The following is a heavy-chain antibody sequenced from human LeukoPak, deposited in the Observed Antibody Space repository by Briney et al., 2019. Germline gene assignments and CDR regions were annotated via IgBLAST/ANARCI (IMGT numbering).Heavy chain of an antibody. D-gene: IGHD1-26*01. CDR1: GGTFSSYA. CDR3: ARARRGAPDYYYMDV. V-gene: IGHV1-69*05. J-gene: IGHJ6*03. CDR2: IIPIFGTA. Sequence: SVKVSCKASGGTFSSYAMSWVRQAPGQGLEWMGGIIPIFGTANYAEKFQGRVTITTDESTSTAYMELSSLRSEDTAVYYCARARRGAPDYYYMDVWGKGTTVTVSS.